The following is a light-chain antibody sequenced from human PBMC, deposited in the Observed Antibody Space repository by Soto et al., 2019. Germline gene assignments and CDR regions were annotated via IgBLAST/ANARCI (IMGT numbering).Light chain of an antibody. V-gene: IGLV1-40*01. CDR1: SSNIGAGYD. Sequence: QPVLTQPPSVSGAPGQRVTISCTGSSSNIGAGYDVHWYQQLPGRAPKLLIYGNTNRPSGVPDRFSGSKSGTSASLAITGLQAADEADYYCLSFDSSLSVLFGGGTKLTVL. CDR2: GNT. CDR3: LSFDSSLSVL. J-gene: IGLJ2*01.